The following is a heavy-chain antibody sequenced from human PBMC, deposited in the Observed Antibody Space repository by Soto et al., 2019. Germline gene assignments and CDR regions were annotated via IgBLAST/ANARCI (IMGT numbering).Heavy chain of an antibody. CDR3: AKDHGNGMDV. CDR2: ISYDGRNK. CDR1: GFSFSTYG. J-gene: IGHJ6*02. Sequence: QVQLVESGGGVVQPGRSLRLSCAASGFSFSTYGMHWVRQAPGQGLEWVAVISYDGRNKYYADSVNGRFTISRDNSKNTLYLRMNSLRAGDTAVYYCAKDHGNGMDVWGQGTTVTVSS. V-gene: IGHV3-30*18. D-gene: IGHD2-8*01.